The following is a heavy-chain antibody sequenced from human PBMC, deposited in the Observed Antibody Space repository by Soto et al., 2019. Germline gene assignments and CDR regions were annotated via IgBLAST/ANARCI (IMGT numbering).Heavy chain of an antibody. CDR3: SSDLGEAFEM. Sequence: QVQLVQSGAEVKKPGASVKVSCKASAYTFTSYGISWVRQAPGQGLEWMGWISAYNGNTHYARRLKGRVTMTTDTSTTTAYMELRSRRSDATAVYYCSSDLGEAFEMGGQGTMVTVSS. CDR1: AYTFTSYG. V-gene: IGHV1-18*01. D-gene: IGHD3-16*01. CDR2: ISAYNGNT. J-gene: IGHJ3*02.